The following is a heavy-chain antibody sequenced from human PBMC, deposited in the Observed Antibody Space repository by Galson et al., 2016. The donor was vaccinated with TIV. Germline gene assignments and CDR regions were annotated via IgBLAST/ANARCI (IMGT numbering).Heavy chain of an antibody. CDR1: RYTFIDYY. V-gene: IGHV1-69*01. J-gene: IGHJ4*02. Sequence: CKASRYTFIDYYIHWVRQAPGQGLEWMGGIIPISAIADNAQKFQGRISITADESTSTAYMELSSLRSEDTAVYYCARLTPCGGDCYYFDYWGQGTLVTVSS. CDR3: ARLTPCGGDCYYFDY. D-gene: IGHD2-21*02. CDR2: IIPISAIA.